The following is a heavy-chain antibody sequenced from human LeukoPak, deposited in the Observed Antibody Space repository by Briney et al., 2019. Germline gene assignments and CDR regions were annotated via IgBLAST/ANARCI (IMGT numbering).Heavy chain of an antibody. V-gene: IGHV3-23*01. J-gene: IGHJ4*02. Sequence: GGSLRLSCAASGFTFSSYAMSWVRQAPGKGLEWVSAISGSGGSTYYADSVKGRFTISRDNAKNSLYLQMNSLRAEDTAVYYCANSPSRDGYPTGYWGQGTLVTVSS. CDR3: ANSPSRDGYPTGY. CDR2: ISGSGGST. CDR1: GFTFSSYA. D-gene: IGHD5-24*01.